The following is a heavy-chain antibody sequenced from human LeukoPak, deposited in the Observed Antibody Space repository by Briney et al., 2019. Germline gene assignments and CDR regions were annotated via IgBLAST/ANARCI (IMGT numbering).Heavy chain of an antibody. D-gene: IGHD6-13*01. CDR1: GGSISSSSYY. V-gene: IGHV4-39*07. CDR2: IFYSGST. Sequence: SETLSLTCTVSGGSISSSSYYWGWIRQPPGKGLEWIGIIFYSGSTYYNPSLKSRVTISVDTSKNQFSLKLSSVTAADTAVYYCARGTAAAGGNWFDPWGQGTLVTVSS. CDR3: ARGTAAAGGNWFDP. J-gene: IGHJ5*02.